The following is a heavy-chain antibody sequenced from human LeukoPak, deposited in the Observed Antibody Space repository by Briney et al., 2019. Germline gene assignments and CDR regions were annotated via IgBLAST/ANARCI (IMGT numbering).Heavy chain of an antibody. D-gene: IGHD6-13*01. Sequence: PSETLSLTCTVSGGSISSSSYYWGWIRQPPGKGLEWTGSIYYSGSTCYNPSLKSRVTVSVDTSKNQFSLKLSSVTAADTAVYYCASLIAAAGTFDYWGQGTLVTVSS. J-gene: IGHJ4*02. CDR3: ASLIAAAGTFDY. CDR2: IYYSGST. V-gene: IGHV4-39*01. CDR1: GGSISSSSYY.